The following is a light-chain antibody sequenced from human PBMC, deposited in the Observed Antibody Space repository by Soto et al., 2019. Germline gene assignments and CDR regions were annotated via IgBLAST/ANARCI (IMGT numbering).Light chain of an antibody. Sequence: IVLTKSPGTLSVSPGERVTLSCRASQSVSSRSLACYQKKPGQAPRLLIYGASSRATGIPDRFSGSGSGTDFTLTINRLETEDFAVYYCQQYGSSPPITFGQGTRLEIK. CDR2: GAS. CDR3: QQYGSSPPIT. CDR1: QSVSSRS. J-gene: IGKJ5*01. V-gene: IGKV3-20*01.